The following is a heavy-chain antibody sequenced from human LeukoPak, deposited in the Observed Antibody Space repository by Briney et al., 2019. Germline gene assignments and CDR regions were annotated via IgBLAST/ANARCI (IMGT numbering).Heavy chain of an antibody. D-gene: IGHD3-10*01. CDR3: AKDRYGSGSYYRLLDY. V-gene: IGHV3-23*01. J-gene: IGHJ4*02. CDR1: GFTFSSYA. Sequence: PGGSLRLSCAASGFTFSSYAMSWDRQAPGKGLEWVSAISGSGGSTYYADSVKGRFTISRDNSKNTLYLQMNSLRAEDTAVYYCAKDRYGSGSYYRLLDYWGQGTLVTVSS. CDR2: ISGSGGST.